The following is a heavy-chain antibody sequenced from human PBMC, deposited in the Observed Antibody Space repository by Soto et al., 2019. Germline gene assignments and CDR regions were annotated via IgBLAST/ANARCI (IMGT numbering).Heavy chain of an antibody. CDR2: IYYSGST. V-gene: IGHV4-31*03. D-gene: IGHD4-17*01. CDR1: GGSISSGGYY. CDR3: ARAGSDYGDYVYFDY. Sequence: QVQLQESGPGLVKPSQTLSLTCTVSGGSISSGGYYWSWIRQHPGKGLEWIGYIYYSGSTYYNPSLKSRVTISVDTSKNQYSLKLSSVTAADTAVYYCARAGSDYGDYVYFDYWGQGTLVTVSS. J-gene: IGHJ4*02.